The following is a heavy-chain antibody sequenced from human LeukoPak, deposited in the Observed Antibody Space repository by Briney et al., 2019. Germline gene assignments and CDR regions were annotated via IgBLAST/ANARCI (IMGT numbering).Heavy chain of an antibody. CDR1: GFTFSNHW. CDR3: ARMYYFVGIDAFDI. CDR2: IKEDGSVK. D-gene: IGHD3-10*02. Sequence: PGGSLRLSCAASGFTFSNHWMSWVRQAPGKGLEWVANIKEDGSVKYYVDSVKGRFTISRDNAKNSLYLQMNSLRAEDTAVYYCARMYYFVGIDAFDIWGQGTMVTVSS. J-gene: IGHJ3*02. V-gene: IGHV3-7*01.